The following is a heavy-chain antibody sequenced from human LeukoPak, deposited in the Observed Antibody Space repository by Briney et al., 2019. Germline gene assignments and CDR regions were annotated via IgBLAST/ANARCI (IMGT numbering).Heavy chain of an antibody. CDR3: AKNYYYDSSGPYWYFDL. CDR2: ITGSGDST. CDR1: GFTFSNYA. Sequence: GGSLRLSCAASGFTFSNYAMRWVRQAPGKGLEWVSSITGSGDSTYYADSVKGRFTISRDNSQSTLFLQMNSLRVEDTAVYYCAKNYYYDSSGPYWYFDLWGRGTLVTVSS. J-gene: IGHJ2*01. D-gene: IGHD3-22*01. V-gene: IGHV3-23*01.